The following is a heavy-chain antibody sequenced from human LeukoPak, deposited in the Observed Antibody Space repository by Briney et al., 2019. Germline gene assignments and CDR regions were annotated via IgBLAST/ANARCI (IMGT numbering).Heavy chain of an antibody. CDR1: GYRFTSNW. J-gene: IGHJ4*02. D-gene: IGHD3-16*01. V-gene: IGHV5-51*01. CDR3: AYGKYYFDY. Sequence: GESLKISCKGSGYRFTSNWIAWVRQMPGKGLEWMGIIYPGDSDTRYNPSFQGQVTISADKSISTAYLQWSSLRASDTAIYFCAYGKYYFDYWGQGTLVTVSS. CDR2: IYPGDSDT.